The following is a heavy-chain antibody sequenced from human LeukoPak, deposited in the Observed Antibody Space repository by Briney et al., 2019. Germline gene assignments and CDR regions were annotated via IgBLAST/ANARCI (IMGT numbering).Heavy chain of an antibody. Sequence: ASVKVSCKASGYTFTSYYMNWVRQAPGQGLEWMGIINPSGGSTSYAQKFQGRVTMTRDTSTSTVYMELSSLRSEDTAVYYCARGGSCNSASGGDCSHLLIAWGQGTLVTVSS. V-gene: IGHV1-46*01. D-gene: IGHD2-21*02. CDR3: ARGGSCNSASGGDCSHLLIA. J-gene: IGHJ5*02. CDR2: INPSGGST. CDR1: GYTFTSYY.